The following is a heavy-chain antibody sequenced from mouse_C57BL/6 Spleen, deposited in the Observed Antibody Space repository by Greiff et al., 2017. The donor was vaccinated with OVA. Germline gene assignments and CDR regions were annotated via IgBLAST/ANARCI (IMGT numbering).Heavy chain of an antibody. CDR2: INPNNGGT. Sequence: EVQLQQSGPELVKPGASVKISCKASGYTFTDYYMNWVKQSHGKSLEWIGDINPNNGGTSYNQKFKGKATLTVDKSSSTAYMELRSLTSEDSAVYYCARGYDGYYGYAMDYWGQGTSVTVSS. J-gene: IGHJ4*01. CDR1: GYTFTDYY. CDR3: ARGYDGYYGYAMDY. V-gene: IGHV1-26*01. D-gene: IGHD2-3*01.